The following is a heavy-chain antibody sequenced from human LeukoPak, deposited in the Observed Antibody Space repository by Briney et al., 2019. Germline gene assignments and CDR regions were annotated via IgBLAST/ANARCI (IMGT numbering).Heavy chain of an antibody. CDR2: INHSGST. V-gene: IGHV4-34*01. D-gene: IGHD3-22*01. J-gene: IGHJ4*02. CDR1: GGSFSGYY. Sequence: PSETLSLTCAVYGGSFSGYYWSWIRQPPGKGLEWIGEINHSGSTNYNPSLKSRVTISVDTSKNQFSLKLRSVTAADTAVYYCARFALLSGYPDYWGQGTLVTVSS. CDR3: ARFALLSGYPDY.